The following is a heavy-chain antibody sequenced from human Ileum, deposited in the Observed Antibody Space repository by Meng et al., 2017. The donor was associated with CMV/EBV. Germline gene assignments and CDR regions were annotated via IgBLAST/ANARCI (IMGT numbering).Heavy chain of an antibody. CDR1: GGSFTGDY. V-gene: IGHV4-34*01. Sequence: TCAVYGGSFTGDYCSWIRQSPGKGLEWIGEINHSESTNYNPSLKSRVTISVASFQNPCSLTLNSLPAAATAVFHCARRVGSRHYSFDFWSQGSLVTVSS. D-gene: IGHD3-10*01. J-gene: IGHJ4*02. CDR3: ARRVGSRHYSFDF. CDR2: INHSEST.